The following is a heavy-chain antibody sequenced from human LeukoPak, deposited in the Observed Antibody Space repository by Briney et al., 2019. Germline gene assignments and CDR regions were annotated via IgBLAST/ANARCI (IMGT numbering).Heavy chain of an antibody. CDR3: ARVGAAADVDY. D-gene: IGHD6-13*01. CDR1: GFTFSSYE. J-gene: IGHJ4*02. Sequence: GGSLRLSCAASGFTFSSYEMNWVRQAPGKGLEWVSYISSSGSTIYYADSVKGRFTISRDSAKNSLYLQMNSLRAEDTAVYYCARVGAAADVDYWGQGTLVTVPS. V-gene: IGHV3-48*03. CDR2: ISSSGSTI.